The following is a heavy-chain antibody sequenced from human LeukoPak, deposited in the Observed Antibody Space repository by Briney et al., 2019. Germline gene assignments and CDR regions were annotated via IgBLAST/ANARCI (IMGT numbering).Heavy chain of an antibody. CDR3: AKVYDSSGYYSS. Sequence: GGSLRLSCAASGFTFSSYSMNWVRQAPGKGLEWVSSISSSSSYIYYADSVKGRFTISRDNSKNTLYLQMNSLRAEDTAVYYCAKVYDSSGYYSSWGQGTLVTVSS. D-gene: IGHD3-22*01. J-gene: IGHJ4*02. CDR1: GFTFSSYS. V-gene: IGHV3-21*04. CDR2: ISSSSSYI.